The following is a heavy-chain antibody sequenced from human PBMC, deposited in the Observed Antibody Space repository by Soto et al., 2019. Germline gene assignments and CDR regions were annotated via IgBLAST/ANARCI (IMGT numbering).Heavy chain of an antibody. CDR3: AKDLHWFAMDV. J-gene: IGHJ6*02. Sequence: PGGSLRLSCAASGFTFSSYWMSWVRQAPGKGLEWVANIKQDGSEKYYADSVKGRFTISRDNSMNTLYLQMNSLRADDTAIYYCAKDLHWFAMDVWGQGTTVTVSS. CDR2: IKQDGSEK. D-gene: IGHD3-10*01. V-gene: IGHV3-7*05. CDR1: GFTFSSYW.